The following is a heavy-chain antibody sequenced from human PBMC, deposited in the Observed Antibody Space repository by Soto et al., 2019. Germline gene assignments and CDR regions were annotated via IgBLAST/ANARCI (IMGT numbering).Heavy chain of an antibody. D-gene: IGHD5-12*01. CDR2: IYYSGST. CDR1: GGSISSYY. J-gene: IGHJ4*02. Sequence: SETLSLTCTVSGGSISSYYWSWIRQPPGKGLEWIGYIYYSGSTNYNPSLKSRVTISVDTSKNQFSLKLSSVTAADTAVYYCARAYASGYIIDYWGQGTLVTVSS. CDR3: ARAYASGYIIDY. V-gene: IGHV4-59*01.